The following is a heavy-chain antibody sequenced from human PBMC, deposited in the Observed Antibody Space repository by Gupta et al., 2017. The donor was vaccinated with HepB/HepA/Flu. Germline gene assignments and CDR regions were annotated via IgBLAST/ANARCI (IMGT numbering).Heavy chain of an antibody. D-gene: IGHD3-16*01. V-gene: IGHV3-23*01. Sequence: VQPLESGRGLVRPGGSLRLSCAASGSPHGSFAMSWVRQVPGKGLEWGSAISGSGSGGRTYYADSVKGRFTISKDNFKNTLYLQMNSLTGDDTALYYCAIGGAPGGADYYGMDVWGPGTTVSVSS. CDR3: AIGGAPGGADYYGMDV. CDR1: GSPHGSFA. CDR2: ISGSGSGGRT. J-gene: IGHJ6*02.